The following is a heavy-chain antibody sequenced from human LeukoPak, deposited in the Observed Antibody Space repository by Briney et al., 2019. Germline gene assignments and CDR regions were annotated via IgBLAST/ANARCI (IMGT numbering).Heavy chain of an antibody. CDR2: ISGSGDST. CDR3: ARDHGGPDY. D-gene: IGHD2-15*01. CDR1: GFTFSTYA. V-gene: IGHV3-23*01. J-gene: IGHJ4*02. Sequence: GGSLRLSCAASGFTFSTYAVNWVRQAPGKGLEWVSTISGSGDSTYYADSVKGRFTISRDNSKDTLYLQMSSVRVDDTAVYYCARDHGGPDYWGQGTLVTVSS.